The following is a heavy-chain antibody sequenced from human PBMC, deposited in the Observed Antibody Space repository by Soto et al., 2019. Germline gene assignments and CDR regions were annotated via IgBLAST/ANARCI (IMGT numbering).Heavy chain of an antibody. J-gene: IGHJ5*02. CDR3: ARAIVVVTAISLDP. D-gene: IGHD2-21*02. CDR1: GGTFSSYA. Sequence: SVKVSCKASGGTFSSYAISWVRQAPGQGLEWMGGIIPIFGTANYAQKFQGRVTITADKSTSTAYMELSSLRSEDTAVYYCARAIVVVTAISLDPWGQGTLVTVS. V-gene: IGHV1-69*06. CDR2: IIPIFGTA.